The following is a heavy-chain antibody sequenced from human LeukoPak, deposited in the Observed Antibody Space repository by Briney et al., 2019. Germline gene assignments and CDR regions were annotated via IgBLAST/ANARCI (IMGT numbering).Heavy chain of an antibody. J-gene: IGHJ4*02. CDR2: IKQDGSEK. CDR1: GFTFTTYW. D-gene: IGHD3-3*01. CDR3: ARADPDLTILHY. Sequence: GVSLRLSCAASGFTFTTYWMTWVRQAPGQGLEWVGNIKQDGSEKYYVDSVKGRFTMSRDNAKNSVFLQMNSLRAEDTAVYYCARADPDLTILHYWGQGTLVTVSS. V-gene: IGHV3-7*01.